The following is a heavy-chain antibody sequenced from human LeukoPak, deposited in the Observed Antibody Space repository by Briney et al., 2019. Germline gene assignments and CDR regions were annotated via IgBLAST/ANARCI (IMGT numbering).Heavy chain of an antibody. CDR3: ARGPDCSSTSCEGDHYYMDV. J-gene: IGHJ6*03. CDR1: GGSISSSNW. CDR2: IYHSGST. D-gene: IGHD2-2*01. Sequence: SETLSLTCAVSGGSISSSNWWSWVRQPPGKGLEWIGEIYHSGSTNYNPSLKSRVTISVDKSKNQFSLKLSSVTAADTAVYYCARGPDCSSTSCEGDHYYMDVWGKGTTVTVSS. V-gene: IGHV4-4*02.